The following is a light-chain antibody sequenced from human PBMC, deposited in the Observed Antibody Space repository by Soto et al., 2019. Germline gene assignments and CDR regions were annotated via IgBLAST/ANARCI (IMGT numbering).Light chain of an antibody. CDR1: SSNVGSYNL. CDR3: SSYAGAVV. J-gene: IGLJ2*01. Sequence: QSALTQPASVSGSPGQSITISCTRISSNVGSYNLVSWYRHPPGKAPKLIIYEGSERPSGVSNRFSGAQSGHTASLTISGLQAEDEADYYCSSYAGAVVFGGGTKLTVL. V-gene: IGLV2-23*01. CDR2: EGS.